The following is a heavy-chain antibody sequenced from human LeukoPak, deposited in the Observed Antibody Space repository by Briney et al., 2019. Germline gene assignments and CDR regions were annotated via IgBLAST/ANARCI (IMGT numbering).Heavy chain of an antibody. CDR1: GGTFSSYA. J-gene: IGHJ6*03. CDR2: IIPIFGTA. D-gene: IGHD4-11*01. V-gene: IGHV1-69*01. Sequence: GSSVKVSCKASGGTFSSYAISWVRQAPGQGLEWMGGIIPIFGTANYAQKFQGRVTITADESTSTAYMELSSLRSEDTAVYYCARDLREYSNSPEYYYYYMDVWGKGTTVTVSS. CDR3: ARDLREYSNSPEYYYYYMDV.